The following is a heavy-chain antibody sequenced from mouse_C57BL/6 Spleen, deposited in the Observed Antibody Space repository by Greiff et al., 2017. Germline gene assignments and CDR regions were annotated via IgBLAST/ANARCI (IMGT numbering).Heavy chain of an antibody. CDR1: GYTFTDYY. J-gene: IGHJ3*01. Sequence: EVQLQQSGPELVKPGASVKISCKASGYTFTDYYMNWVKQSHGKSLEWIGDINPNNGGTSYNQKFKGKATLTVDKSSSTAYMELRSLTSEDSAVYYCASLGDYNAGFAYWGQGTLVTVSA. V-gene: IGHV1-26*01. CDR2: INPNNGGT. CDR3: ASLGDYNAGFAY. D-gene: IGHD1-1*01.